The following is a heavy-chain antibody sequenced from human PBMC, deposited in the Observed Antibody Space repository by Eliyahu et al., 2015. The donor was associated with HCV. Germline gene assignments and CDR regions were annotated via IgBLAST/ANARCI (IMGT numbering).Heavy chain of an antibody. V-gene: IGHV1-69*04. J-gene: IGHJ6*02. CDR3: ARGVGSYAYYYYGMDV. CDR2: IIPILGIA. D-gene: IGHD1-26*01. Sequence: QVQLVQSGAEVKKPGSSVKVSCKASGGTFSSYAISWVRQAPGQGLEWMGRIIPILGIANYAQKFQGRVTITADKSTSTAYMELSSLRSEDTAVYYCARGVGSYAYYYYGMDVWGQGTTVTVSS. CDR1: GGTFSSYA.